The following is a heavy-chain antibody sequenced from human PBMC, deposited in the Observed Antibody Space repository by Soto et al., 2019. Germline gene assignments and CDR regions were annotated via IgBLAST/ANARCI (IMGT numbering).Heavy chain of an antibody. CDR3: ARPALGVTTFDY. Sequence: QEQLVESGGGVVQPGRSLRLSCAASGFTFSDYAMHWVRQAPGKGLDWVAVIWHDGTKKYYADSVKGRFTISRDNSKNTLSLQMNSLIADDTAVYYFARPALGVTTFDYWGQGALVTVSA. CDR2: IWHDGTKK. CDR1: GFTFSDYA. D-gene: IGHD4-17*01. V-gene: IGHV3-33*01. J-gene: IGHJ4*02.